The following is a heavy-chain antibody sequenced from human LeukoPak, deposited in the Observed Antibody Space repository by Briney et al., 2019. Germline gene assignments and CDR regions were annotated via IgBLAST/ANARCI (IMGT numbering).Heavy chain of an antibody. CDR2: ISSSSSTI. V-gene: IGHV3-48*01. CDR1: GFTFSSYS. Sequence: GGSLRLSCAASGFTFSSYSMNWVRQAPGKGLEWVSYISSSSSTIYYADSVKGRFTISRDNAKNSLYLQMNSLRAEDTAVYYCARDARLIGAMATGAFDIWGQGTVVTVSS. J-gene: IGHJ3*02. D-gene: IGHD5-18*01. CDR3: ARDARLIGAMATGAFDI.